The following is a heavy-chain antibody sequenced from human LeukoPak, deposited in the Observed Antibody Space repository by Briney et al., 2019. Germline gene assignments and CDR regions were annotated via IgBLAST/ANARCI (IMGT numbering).Heavy chain of an antibody. V-gene: IGHV1-18*01. CDR1: GYTFTSYG. CDR2: ISAYNGNA. J-gene: IGHJ4*02. Sequence: ASVKVSCKASGYTFTSYGISWVRQAPGQGLEWMGWISAYNGNANYAQKLQGRVTMTTDTSTSTAYMELRSLRSDDTAVYYCARAGGTIAVAGNFDYWGQGTLVTVSS. CDR3: ARAGGTIAVAGNFDY. D-gene: IGHD6-19*01.